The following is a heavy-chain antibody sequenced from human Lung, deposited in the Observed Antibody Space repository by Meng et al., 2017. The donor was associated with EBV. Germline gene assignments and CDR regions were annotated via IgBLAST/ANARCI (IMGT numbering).Heavy chain of an antibody. CDR1: GFTVRHDY. CDR2: IYSAGSA. V-gene: IGHV3-53*01. D-gene: IGHD1-26*01. Sequence: EVQLVESGGGWIQPGGXXGLSCAASGFTVRHDYMSWVRQAPGKGLEWVSVIYSAGSAYYADSVKGRFTISRDYSKNTLNLQMNSLRVEDTAVYYCARDSVGATGEFNWGQGSLVTVSS. CDR3: ARDSVGATGEFN. J-gene: IGHJ4*02.